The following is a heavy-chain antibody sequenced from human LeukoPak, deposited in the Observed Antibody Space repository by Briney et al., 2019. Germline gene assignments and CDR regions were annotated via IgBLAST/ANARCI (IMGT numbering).Heavy chain of an antibody. Sequence: ASVKVSCMASGYTFTSYGISWVRQAPGQGLEWMGWISAYNGNTNYAQKLQGRVTMTTDTSTSTAYMELRSLRSDDTAVYYCARAPSEYQLLFPFDYWGQGTLVTVSS. CDR3: ARAPSEYQLLFPFDY. CDR2: ISAYNGNT. D-gene: IGHD2-2*01. V-gene: IGHV1-18*01. J-gene: IGHJ4*02. CDR1: GYTFTSYG.